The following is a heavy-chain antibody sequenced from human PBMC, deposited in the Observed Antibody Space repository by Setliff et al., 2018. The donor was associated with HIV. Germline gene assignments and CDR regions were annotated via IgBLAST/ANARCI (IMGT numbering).Heavy chain of an antibody. J-gene: IGHJ3*02. CDR1: GGTFSSYA. CDR3: AGVFGVYYDKEGPYDAFDI. CDR2: IIPIFGTA. V-gene: IGHV1-69*05. D-gene: IGHD3-22*01. Sequence: SVKVSCKASGGTFSSYAISWVRQAPGQGLEWMGGIIPIFGTANYAQKFQGRVTITTDESTSTAYMELSSLRSEDTAVYYCAGVFGVYYDKEGPYDAFDIWGQGTMVIVSS.